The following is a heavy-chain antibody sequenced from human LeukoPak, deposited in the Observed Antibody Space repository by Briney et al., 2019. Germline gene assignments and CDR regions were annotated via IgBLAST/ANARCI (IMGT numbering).Heavy chain of an antibody. CDR1: GFTFSSYE. J-gene: IGHJ6*03. D-gene: IGHD1-26*01. V-gene: IGHV3-48*03. CDR3: ARRNSGSYSDYYYYYMDV. CDR2: ISSSGSTI. Sequence: GGSLRLSCAASGFTFSSYEMNWVRQAPGKGLEWVSYISSSGSTIYYADSVKGRFTISRDNAKNSLYLQMNSLRAEDTAVYYCARRNSGSYSDYYYYYMDVWGKGTTVTVPS.